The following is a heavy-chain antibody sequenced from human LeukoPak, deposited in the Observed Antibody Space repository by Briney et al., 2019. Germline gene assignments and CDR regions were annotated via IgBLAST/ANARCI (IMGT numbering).Heavy chain of an antibody. CDR3: AREILLEWPSQPYYYYYMDV. V-gene: IGHV4-4*07. D-gene: IGHD3-3*01. J-gene: IGHJ6*03. Sequence: SETLSLTCTVSGGSISSYYWSWIRQPAGKGLEWIGRIYTSGSTNYNPSLKSRVTMSVDTSKNQFSLKLSSVTAADTAVYYCAREILLEWPSQPYYYYYMDVGGKGTTVTVSS. CDR1: GGSISSYY. CDR2: IYTSGST.